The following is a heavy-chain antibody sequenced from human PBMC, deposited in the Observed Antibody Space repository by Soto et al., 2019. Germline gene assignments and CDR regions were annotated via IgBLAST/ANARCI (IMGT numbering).Heavy chain of an antibody. CDR3: AKEIAENYFDY. Sequence: GGSLRLSCAASGFTFSSYGMHWVRQAPGKGLEWVAVISYDGSNKYYADSVKGRFTISRDNSKNTLYLQMNSLRAEDTAVYYCAKEIAENYFDYWGQGTLVTVSS. D-gene: IGHD6-13*01. CDR1: GFTFSSYG. V-gene: IGHV3-30*18. CDR2: ISYDGSNK. J-gene: IGHJ4*02.